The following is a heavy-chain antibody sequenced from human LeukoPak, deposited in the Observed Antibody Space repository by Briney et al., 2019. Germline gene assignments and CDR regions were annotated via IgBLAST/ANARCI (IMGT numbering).Heavy chain of an antibody. J-gene: IGHJ4*02. Sequence: GGSLRLSCAASGFTFSDYYMSWIRQAPGAGLEWVSYISSSGSTIYYADSVKGRFTISRDNAKNSLYLQMNSLRAEDTAVYYCARAPHPGYSDYWGQGTLVTVSS. CDR3: ARAPHPGYSDY. CDR2: ISSSGSTI. V-gene: IGHV3-11*04. D-gene: IGHD5-12*01. CDR1: GFTFSDYY.